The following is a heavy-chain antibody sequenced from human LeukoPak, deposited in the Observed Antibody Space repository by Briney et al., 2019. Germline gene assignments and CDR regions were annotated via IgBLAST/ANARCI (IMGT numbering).Heavy chain of an antibody. J-gene: IGHJ4*02. Sequence: GGSLRLSCAASGLTFNNAWMTWVRQAPGKGLEWVGRIKTKTEGGTTDYAAPVKGRFTISRDDSKNMVYLQMTSLKTEDTAVYYCTTGIFDYWGQGTLVTVSS. CDR1: GLTFNNAW. CDR3: TTGIFDY. CDR2: IKTKTEGGTT. V-gene: IGHV3-15*01. D-gene: IGHD1-14*01.